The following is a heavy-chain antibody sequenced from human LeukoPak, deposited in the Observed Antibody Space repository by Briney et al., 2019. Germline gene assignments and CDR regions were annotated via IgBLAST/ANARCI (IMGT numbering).Heavy chain of an antibody. CDR1: GGSISSYY. CDR3: AREGKLTGYFGGLGFNY. CDR2: IDYSGNT. Sequence: SETLSLTCTVSGGSISSYYWSWIRQPPGKALEWIAKIDYSGNTIYNPALKSRVTMSVDTSKNQFSLNLTSVTAADTAVYYCAREGKLTGYFGGLGFNYWGQGILVTVSS. D-gene: IGHD6-19*01. V-gene: IGHV4-59*01. J-gene: IGHJ4*02.